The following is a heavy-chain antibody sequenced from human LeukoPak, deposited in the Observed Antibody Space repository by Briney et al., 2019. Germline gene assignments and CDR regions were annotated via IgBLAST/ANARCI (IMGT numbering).Heavy chain of an antibody. Sequence: GGSLRLSCAASGFIFSAYTMNWVRQAPGKGLEWVSSISGSGTYIYYADSVKGRFTMSRDNAKNSLYLQMNSLRAEDTAVYYCARDGEYYYDSSGYYAIDYWGQGTLVTVSS. D-gene: IGHD3-22*01. CDR3: ARDGEYYYDSSGYYAIDY. CDR1: GFIFSAYT. J-gene: IGHJ4*02. V-gene: IGHV3-21*01. CDR2: ISGSGTYI.